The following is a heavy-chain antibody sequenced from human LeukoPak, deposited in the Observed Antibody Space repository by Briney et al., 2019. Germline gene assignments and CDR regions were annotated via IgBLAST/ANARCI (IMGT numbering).Heavy chain of an antibody. V-gene: IGHV3-30-3*01. CDR2: ISFDGTNK. D-gene: IGHD3-10*01. CDR3: ARDMYDNGWSSFDY. CDR1: GFTFSNCA. Sequence: GGSLRLSCAASGFTFSNCAMHWVRQAPGKGLEWVAVISFDGTNKYYANSVQGRFTISRDNSKNTLYLQMNSLRAEDTALYYCARDMYDNGWSSFDYWGQGTLVTVSS. J-gene: IGHJ4*02.